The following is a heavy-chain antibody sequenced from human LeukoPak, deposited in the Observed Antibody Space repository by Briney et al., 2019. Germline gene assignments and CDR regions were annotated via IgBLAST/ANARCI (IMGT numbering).Heavy chain of an antibody. Sequence: PGRSLRLSCAASGFTFSSYGMHWVRQAPGKGLEWVAVIWYDGSNKYYADSVKGRFTISRGNSKNTPYLQMNSLRAEDTAVYYCARDKAVTTVTYLKNWGQGTLVTVSS. CDR3: ARDKAVTTVTYLKN. D-gene: IGHD4-17*01. CDR1: GFTFSSYG. CDR2: IWYDGSNK. J-gene: IGHJ4*02. V-gene: IGHV3-33*01.